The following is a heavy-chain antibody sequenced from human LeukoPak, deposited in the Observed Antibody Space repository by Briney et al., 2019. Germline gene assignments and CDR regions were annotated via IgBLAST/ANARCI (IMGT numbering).Heavy chain of an antibody. J-gene: IGHJ4*02. CDR3: ARDRGINVCPSDY. CDR2: INPSGGST. Sequence: GSAKDSSKPSRYTFTSSYMHSVRQTPGQGLEWMGIINPSGGSTSYAQKFQVRVTMTSDTSTSTLDMKLSGLRSEDRAVYDGARDRGINVCPSDYWGQGTLVIVSS. V-gene: IGHV1-46*01. CDR1: RYTFTSSY. D-gene: IGHD3-10*01.